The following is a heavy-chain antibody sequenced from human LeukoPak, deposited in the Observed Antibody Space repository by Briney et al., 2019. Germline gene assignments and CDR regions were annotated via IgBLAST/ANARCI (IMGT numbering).Heavy chain of an antibody. J-gene: IGHJ4*02. D-gene: IGHD3-22*01. V-gene: IGHV3-21*01. CDR2: ISSSSTYI. Sequence: GGSLRLSCAASGFTFSRYSMNWVRQAPGKGLEWVSSISSSSTYIYYADSVKGRFTISRDNAKNSLYLQMNCLRDEDTAVYYWVRYYYDSSGYYIDYWGQGTLVTVSS. CDR1: GFTFSRYS. CDR3: VRYYYDSSGYYIDY.